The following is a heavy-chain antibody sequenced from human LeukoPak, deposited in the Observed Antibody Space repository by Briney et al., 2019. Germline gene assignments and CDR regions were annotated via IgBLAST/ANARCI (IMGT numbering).Heavy chain of an antibody. J-gene: IGHJ4*02. Sequence: PGGSLRLSCSASGFTFSTYTMNWVRQAPGKGPEWVSYISSGSSTIYYADSVKGRFTISRDNAKNSLYLQMNSLRAEDTAIYYCARDLGSYSSGWYMGFDYWGQGTLVTVSS. V-gene: IGHV3-48*01. CDR2: ISSGSSTI. CDR1: GFTFSTYT. D-gene: IGHD6-19*01. CDR3: ARDLGSYSSGWYMGFDY.